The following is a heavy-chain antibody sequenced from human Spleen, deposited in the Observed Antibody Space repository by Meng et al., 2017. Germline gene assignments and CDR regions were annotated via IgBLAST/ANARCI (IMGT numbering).Heavy chain of an antibody. D-gene: IGHD3-3*01. CDR3: ARWRSGSADY. J-gene: IGHJ4*02. V-gene: IGHV3-72*01. Sequence: GESLKISCAASGFTFSNAWMTWVRQAPGKGLDWVGRSKNKANSYTTEYAASVKGRFTISRDDSKSSLYLQMNSLQTEDTAVYYCARWRSGSADYWGQGTLVTVSS. CDR1: GFTFSNAW. CDR2: SKNKANSYTT.